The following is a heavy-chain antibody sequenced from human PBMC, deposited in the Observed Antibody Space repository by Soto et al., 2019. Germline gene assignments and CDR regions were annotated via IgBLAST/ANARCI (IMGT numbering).Heavy chain of an antibody. Sequence: QVRLVQSGAEVKKPGASVKVSCKASGYTFSNYGISWVRQAPGQGPEWMGWISGYNGNTKYAQKFQGRVTMTTDTSTSTGYMGVRSLRSDDTAVYYCARGGSSWSAEYYQHWGKGSLVIVSS. CDR1: GYTFSNYG. J-gene: IGHJ1*01. V-gene: IGHV1-18*04. CDR3: ARGGSSWSAEYYQH. D-gene: IGHD6-13*01. CDR2: ISGYNGNT.